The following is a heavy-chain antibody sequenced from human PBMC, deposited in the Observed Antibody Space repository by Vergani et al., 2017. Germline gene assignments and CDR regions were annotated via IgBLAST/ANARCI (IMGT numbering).Heavy chain of an antibody. Sequence: QVQLVESGGGVVQPGESLRLSCATSGLPFSSHGMHWVRQAPGKGLEWVAVISFDGTQTYYADSVKGRFTISRDNSKNTLSLQMNSLRVEDTAVYYCAKEGGFSDSSGNCYEGYYFDHWGQGTLVAVSS. CDR1: GLPFSSHG. J-gene: IGHJ4*02. D-gene: IGHD3-22*01. CDR2: ISFDGTQT. V-gene: IGHV3-30*18. CDR3: AKEGGFSDSSGNCYEGYYFDH.